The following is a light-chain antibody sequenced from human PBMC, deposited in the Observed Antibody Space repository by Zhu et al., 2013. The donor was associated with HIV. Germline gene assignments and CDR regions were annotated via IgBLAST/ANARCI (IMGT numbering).Light chain of an antibody. CDR2: DVS. J-gene: IGKJ4*01. V-gene: IGKV3-11*01. CDR3: QQRSDWLT. Sequence: EIVLTQSPATLSLSPGERATLSCRTSQSVSSYLAWYQQKPGQAPRLLIYDVSKRATGIPARFSGSGSGTDFTLTISSLEPEDSAIYYCQQRSDWLTFGGGTKVEIK. CDR1: QSVSSY.